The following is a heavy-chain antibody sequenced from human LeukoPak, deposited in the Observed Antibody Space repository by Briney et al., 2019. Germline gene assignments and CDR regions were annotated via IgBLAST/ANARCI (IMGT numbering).Heavy chain of an antibody. CDR2: IYYSGST. Sequence: PSETLSLTCTVSGGSISSSSYYWGWIRQPPGKGLEWIGSIYYSGSTYYNPSLKSRVTISVDTSKNQFSLKLSSVTAADTAVYYCARGGRRHSSSWWQPVDYWGQGTLVTVSS. CDR1: GGSISSSSYY. CDR3: ARGGRRHSSSWWQPVDY. J-gene: IGHJ4*02. D-gene: IGHD6-13*01. V-gene: IGHV4-39*01.